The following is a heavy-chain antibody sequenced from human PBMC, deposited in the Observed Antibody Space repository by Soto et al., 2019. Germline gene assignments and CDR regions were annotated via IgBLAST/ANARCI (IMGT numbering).Heavy chain of an antibody. V-gene: IGHV1-2*02. D-gene: IGHD2-15*01. CDR3: ARGDVRVVASFDP. CDR1: GYTFTDYY. J-gene: IGHJ5*02. Sequence: QVQLVQSGAEVKKPGASVKVSCKASGYTFTDYYIHWVRQAPGQGLEWMGWINPNSGGTNYAQKFKCRVTMTRDTSISTGYMELRRLISDDTAVYYCARGDVRVVASFDPWGQGALVTVSS. CDR2: INPNSGGT.